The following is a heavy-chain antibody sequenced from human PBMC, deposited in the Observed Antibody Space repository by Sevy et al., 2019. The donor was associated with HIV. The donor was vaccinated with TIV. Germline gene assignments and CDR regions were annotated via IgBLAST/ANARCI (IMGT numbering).Heavy chain of an antibody. J-gene: IGHJ6*02. CDR3: AKDTTGYCSRTGCFTGYYSMDV. CDR2: ISGSGGST. D-gene: IGHD2-2*01. V-gene: IGHV3-23*01. CDR1: GFTFSSYA. Sequence: GGSLRLSCAASGFTFSSYAMSWVRQAPGKGLEWVSAISGSGGSTYYADSVKGRFTISRDNSKNTLYLQMNSLRAEDTAVYYCAKDTTGYCSRTGCFTGYYSMDVWGQGTTVTVSS.